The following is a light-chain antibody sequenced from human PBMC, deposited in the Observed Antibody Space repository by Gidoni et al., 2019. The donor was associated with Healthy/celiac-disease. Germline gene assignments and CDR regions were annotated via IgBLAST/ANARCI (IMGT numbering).Light chain of an antibody. J-gene: IGKJ2*04. CDR3: QQYKNWHSMCS. CDR1: QSVSSK. V-gene: IGKV3-15*01. CDR2: GAS. Sequence: IVITQSPSTLSVFPGERATPSCRASQSVSSKLAWNQQKPGQAPRLLIYGASTRATGITARLSGSGSGTEFTLTISSRQSEDFAVYNCQQYKNWHSMCSFGQGTKLEIK.